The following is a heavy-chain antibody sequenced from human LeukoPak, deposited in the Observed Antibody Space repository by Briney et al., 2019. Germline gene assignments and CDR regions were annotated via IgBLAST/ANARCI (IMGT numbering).Heavy chain of an antibody. J-gene: IGHJ4*02. V-gene: IGHV4-39*01. Sequence: SETLSLTCTVSGVSITSYSHNYDWIRQPPGKELEWIGGFHFSGAINYNPSLKSRVTIFVDTSKKQIFLKLNSVTAADTAVYYCARRYEGSGYAYDYWGQGILVTVSS. CDR3: ARRYEGSGYAYDY. CDR2: FHFSGAI. D-gene: IGHD3-22*01. CDR1: GVSITSYSHN.